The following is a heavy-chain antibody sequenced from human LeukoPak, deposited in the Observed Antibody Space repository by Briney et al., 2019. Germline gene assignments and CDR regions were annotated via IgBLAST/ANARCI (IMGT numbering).Heavy chain of an antibody. V-gene: IGHV4-59*01. CDR2: IYHTGTT. CDR3: ARDRGTTGYYYLDS. CDR1: GGPITEYY. Sequence: SETLPLTCSVSGGPITEYYWSWIRQPPGKGLEWIGYIYHTGTTNYSPSLKSRVSMSVDASRNQFSLKLVSVTAADTAVYYCARDRGTTGYYYLDSWGRGILVTVSS. D-gene: IGHD1-26*01. J-gene: IGHJ4*02.